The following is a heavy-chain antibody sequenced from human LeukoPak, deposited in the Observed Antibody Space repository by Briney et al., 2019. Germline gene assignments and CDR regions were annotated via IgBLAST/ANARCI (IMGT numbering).Heavy chain of an antibody. J-gene: IGHJ5*02. CDR2: IYYSGST. D-gene: IGHD3-22*01. Sequence: PSETLSLTCTVSGGSISSYYWSWIRQPPGKGLEWIGYIYYSGSTNYNPSLKSRVTISVDTSKNQFSLKLSSVTAADTAVYYCARDPQGYYGSSGSTWGQGTLVTVSS. CDR3: ARDPQGYYGSSGST. CDR1: GGSISSYY. V-gene: IGHV4-59*12.